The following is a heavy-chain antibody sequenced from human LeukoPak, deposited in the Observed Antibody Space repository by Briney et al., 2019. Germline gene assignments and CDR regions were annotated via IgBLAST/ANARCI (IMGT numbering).Heavy chain of an antibody. J-gene: IGHJ4*02. Sequence: SETLSLTCTVSGGSISSYYWSWIRQPPGKGLEWIGYIYYSGSTYYNPSLKSRVTISVDTSKNQFSLKLSSVTAADTAVYYCARQGGGTMVRGVNLYDYWGQGTLVTVSS. CDR1: GGSISSYY. CDR3: ARQGGGTMVRGVNLYDY. V-gene: IGHV4-59*08. D-gene: IGHD3-10*01. CDR2: IYYSGST.